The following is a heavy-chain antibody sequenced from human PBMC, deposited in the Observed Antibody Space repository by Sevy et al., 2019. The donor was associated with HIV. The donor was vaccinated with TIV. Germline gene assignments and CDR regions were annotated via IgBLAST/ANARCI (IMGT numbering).Heavy chain of an antibody. CDR3: ARDSSQVPRASEI. CDR1: GDSFYTDYYH. CDR2: IYYTGTK. D-gene: IGHD2-2*01. Sequence: SETLSLTCSVSGDSFYTDYYHWTWIRQQPGKGLEWIGFIYYTGTKSYNPSLESRLTLSVSTSKRYSSLKLTSVTAADTAVYYCARDSSQVPRASEIWGQGTMVTVSS. J-gene: IGHJ3*01. V-gene: IGHV4-31*03.